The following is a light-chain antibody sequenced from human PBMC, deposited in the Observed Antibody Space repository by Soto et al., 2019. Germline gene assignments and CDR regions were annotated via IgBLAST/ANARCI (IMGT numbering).Light chain of an antibody. V-gene: IGKV1-12*01. CDR1: QDIKVW. Sequence: DIQITQSPSSVSASVGDRLTITCRASQDIKVWLAWYQQKPGLAPNVMIYRASRLLGGVPSRFSGSGSGTDFTLTISSLQPEDFATYYCQQGNNFPLTFGGGTKVDIK. J-gene: IGKJ4*01. CDR3: QQGNNFPLT. CDR2: RAS.